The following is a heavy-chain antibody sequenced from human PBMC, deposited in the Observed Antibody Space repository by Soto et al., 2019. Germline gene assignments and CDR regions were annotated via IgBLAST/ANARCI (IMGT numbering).Heavy chain of an antibody. Sequence: SGPTLVNPTQTLTLTCTFSGFSLSTSGMCVSWIRQPPGKALEWLARIDWDDDKYYSTSLKTRLTISKDTSKNQVVLTMTNMDPVDTATYYCARILTGQLGRYYFDYWGQGTLVTVSS. CDR2: IDWDDDK. J-gene: IGHJ4*02. CDR3: ARILTGQLGRYYFDY. D-gene: IGHD6-6*01. CDR1: GFSLSTSGMC. V-gene: IGHV2-70*11.